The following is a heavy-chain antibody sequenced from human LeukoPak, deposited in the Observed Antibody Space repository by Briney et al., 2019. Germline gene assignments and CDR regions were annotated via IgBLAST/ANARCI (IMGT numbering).Heavy chain of an antibody. CDR3: ARARGYCSSTSCHLHFDY. J-gene: IGHJ4*02. Sequence: GGSLRLSCAASGFTVSSNYMSWVRQAPGKGLEWVSVIYSGGSTYYADSVKGRFTISRDNSKNTLYLQVNSLRAEDTAVYYCARARGYCSSTSCHLHFDYWGQGTLVTVSS. CDR1: GFTVSSNY. V-gene: IGHV3-53*01. D-gene: IGHD2-2*01. CDR2: IYSGGST.